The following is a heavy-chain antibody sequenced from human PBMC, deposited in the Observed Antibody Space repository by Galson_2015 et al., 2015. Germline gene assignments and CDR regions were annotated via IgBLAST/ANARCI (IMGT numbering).Heavy chain of an antibody. J-gene: IGHJ4*02. CDR2: ISAYNGNT. Sequence: SVKVCCKASGYTFTSYGISRGRQAGGQGLGWMGWISAYNGNTNYAQKLQGRVTMTTHTSTGTAYMELRSLRSDDTAVYYCARDRGLRPHDYWGQGTLVTVSS. V-gene: IGHV1-18*01. D-gene: IGHD4-17*01. CDR3: ARDRGLRPHDY. CDR1: GYTFTSYG.